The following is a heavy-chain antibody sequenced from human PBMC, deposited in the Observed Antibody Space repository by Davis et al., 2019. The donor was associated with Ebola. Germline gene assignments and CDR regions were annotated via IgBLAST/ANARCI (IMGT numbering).Heavy chain of an antibody. D-gene: IGHD6-19*01. V-gene: IGHV4-59*01. CDR3: AGDGGQWLGYYYYGMDV. CDR2: IYYSGST. CDR1: GGSISSYY. Sequence: PSETLSLTCTVSGGSISSYYWSWIRQPPGKGLEWIGYIYYSGSTNYNPSLKSRVTISVDTSKNQFSLKLSSVTAADTAVYYCAGDGGQWLGYYYYGMDVWGQGTTVTVSS. J-gene: IGHJ6*02.